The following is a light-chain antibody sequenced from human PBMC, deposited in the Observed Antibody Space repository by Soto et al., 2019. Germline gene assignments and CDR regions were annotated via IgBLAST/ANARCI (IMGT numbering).Light chain of an antibody. CDR3: SSYTSSSIDYV. J-gene: IGLJ1*01. CDR1: SSDVGGYNY. CDR2: QVS. Sequence: QSALTQPASVSGSPGQSITISCTGTSSDVGGYNYVSWYQQHPGRAPKLMIYQVSNRPSGVSNRFSGSNSGNTASLTISGLQAEDEADYCCSSYTSSSIDYVFGTGTKLTVL. V-gene: IGLV2-14*01.